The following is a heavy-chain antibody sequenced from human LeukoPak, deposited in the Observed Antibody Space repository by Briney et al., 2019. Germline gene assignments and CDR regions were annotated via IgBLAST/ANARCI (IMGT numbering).Heavy chain of an antibody. CDR3: ARGHSGSYYDY. Sequence: SETLSLTCTVSGGSTNINNYYWGWIRQPPGKGLEWIGSIYYSGSTNYNPSLKSRVTISVDTSKNQFSLKLSSVTAADTAVYYCARGHSGSYYDYWGQGTLVTVSS. V-gene: IGHV4-39*07. J-gene: IGHJ4*02. CDR1: GGSTNINNYY. D-gene: IGHD1-26*01. CDR2: IYYSGST.